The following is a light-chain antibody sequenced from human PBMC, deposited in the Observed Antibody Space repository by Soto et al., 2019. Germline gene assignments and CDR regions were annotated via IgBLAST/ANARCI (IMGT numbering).Light chain of an antibody. CDR2: GAS. CDR3: QQYNNWPRT. V-gene: IGKV3-15*01. Sequence: MVMTQSPATLYVSPGERATLSCRASQSVSSNLAWYQQKPGQAPRLLIYGASTRATGIPARFSGSGSGTEFTLTISSLQSEDFAVYYCQQYNNWPRTFGQGTKVDSK. J-gene: IGKJ1*01. CDR1: QSVSSN.